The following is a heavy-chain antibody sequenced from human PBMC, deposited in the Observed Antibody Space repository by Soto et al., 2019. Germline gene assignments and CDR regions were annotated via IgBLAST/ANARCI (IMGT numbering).Heavy chain of an antibody. V-gene: IGHV1-18*01. Sequence: QVQLVQSGAEVKKPGASVKVSCKASGYTFTSYGIIWVRQAPGQGLEWMGWINPYNGNTKYAQKVQGRVTRTTDTXXSTDYVEPTSLRSDDTAVYYCAKEAGWGPEYYSDYWGQGTLVTVSS. J-gene: IGHJ4*02. CDR3: AKEAGWGPEYYSDY. D-gene: IGHD3-16*01. CDR1: GYTFTSYG. CDR2: INPYNGNT.